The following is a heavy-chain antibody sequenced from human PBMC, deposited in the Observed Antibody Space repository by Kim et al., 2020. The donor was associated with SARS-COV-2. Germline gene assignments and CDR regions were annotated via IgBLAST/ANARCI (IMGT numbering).Heavy chain of an antibody. CDR1: GFTFSSYS. D-gene: IGHD3-10*01. V-gene: IGHV3-33*01. CDR3: ARDRSNSYGSGGYPTASCLDY. Sequence: GGSLRLSCAASGFTFSSYSMHWVRQAPGRGLEWVAYIWSDGTNEYYADSVKGRFTISRDNSKNTLYLQMNSLRDEDTAVYYCARDRSNSYGSGGYPTASCLDYWGQGTLVTVSS. CDR2: IWSDGTNE. J-gene: IGHJ4*02.